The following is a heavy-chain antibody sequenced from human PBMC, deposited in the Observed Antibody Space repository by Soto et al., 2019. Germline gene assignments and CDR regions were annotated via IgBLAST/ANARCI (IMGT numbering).Heavy chain of an antibody. D-gene: IGHD3-10*01. Sequence: ASVKVSCKASGYTFTSYAMHWVRQAPGQRLEWMGWINAGNGNTKYSQKFQGRVTITRDTSASTAYMELSSLRSEDTAVYYCARDRAVRGVIPYYFDYWGQGTLVTVSS. CDR3: ARDRAVRGVIPYYFDY. V-gene: IGHV1-3*01. CDR1: GYTFTSYA. J-gene: IGHJ4*02. CDR2: INAGNGNT.